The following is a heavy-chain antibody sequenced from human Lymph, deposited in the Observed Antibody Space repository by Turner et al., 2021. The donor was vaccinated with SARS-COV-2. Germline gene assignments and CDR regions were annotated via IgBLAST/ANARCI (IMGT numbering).Heavy chain of an antibody. Sequence: EVQLVESGGGLVKPGGSLILSCAASGFTFSSYSMNWVRQARGKGLEWVSSISSRGSYIYYADSVKGRFTISRDNAKNSLYLKMNSLRADDTAVYYCAREKLGELFDYWGQGTLVTVSS. D-gene: IGHD3-10*01. CDR3: AREKLGELFDY. CDR2: ISSRGSYI. V-gene: IGHV3-21*01. J-gene: IGHJ4*02. CDR1: GFTFSSYS.